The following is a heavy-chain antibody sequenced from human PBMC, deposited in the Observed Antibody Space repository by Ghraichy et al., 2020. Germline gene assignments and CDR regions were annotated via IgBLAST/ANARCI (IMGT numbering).Heavy chain of an antibody. CDR1: GFTFGSYG. J-gene: IGHJ6*02. CDR2: IHSGGYT. CDR3: AYYCTSGTSCYLVDV. Sequence: GSLRLSCSASGFTFGSYGMSWVRQAPGKGLEWVSSIHSGGYTFYADSVRGRFTISRDKSENTLHLQMSSLRAEDTAVYYCAYYCTSGTSCYLVDVWGQGTTVTVSS. D-gene: IGHD2-8*01. V-gene: IGHV3-23*01.